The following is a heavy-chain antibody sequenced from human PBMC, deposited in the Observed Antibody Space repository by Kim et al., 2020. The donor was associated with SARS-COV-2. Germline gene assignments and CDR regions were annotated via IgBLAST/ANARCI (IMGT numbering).Heavy chain of an antibody. D-gene: IGHD3-10*01. CDR2: ISYDGSNK. J-gene: IGHJ6*02. CDR1: GFTFSSYA. CDR3: AREPSSGGAYYYYGMDV. Sequence: GGSLRLSCAASGFTFSSYAMHWVRQAPGKGLEWVAVISYDGSNKYYADSVKGRFTISRDNSKNTLYLQMNSLRAEDTAVYYCAREPSSGGAYYYYGMDVWGQGTTVTDSS. V-gene: IGHV3-30-3*01.